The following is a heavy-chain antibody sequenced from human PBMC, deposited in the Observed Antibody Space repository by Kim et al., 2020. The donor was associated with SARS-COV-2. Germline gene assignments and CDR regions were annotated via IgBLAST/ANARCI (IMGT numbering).Heavy chain of an antibody. J-gene: IGHJ4*02. CDR2: ISFDGSNK. CDR1: GFTFSSYA. D-gene: IGHD2-15*01. CDR3: ARGDCSGGSCYPPD. Sequence: GGSLRLSCVASGFTFSSYAMHWVRQAPGKGLEWVAVISFDGSNKYYADSVKGRFTISRDNSKNTLYLQMNSLRAEDTAVYYCARGDCSGGSCYPPDWGQGTLVTVSS. V-gene: IGHV3-30*04.